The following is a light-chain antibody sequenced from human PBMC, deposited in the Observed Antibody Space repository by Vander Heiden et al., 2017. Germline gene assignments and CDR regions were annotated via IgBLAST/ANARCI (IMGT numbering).Light chain of an antibody. V-gene: IGKV1-12*01. CDR2: GAS. CDR3: QQAVIFPLT. Sequence: DIQMTQSPSSVSASVGDRVTITCRASQDITSYIAWYRHKPGQAPELLIYGASNLHSGVPLRFRGSGSGTDFTLTISSLQPEDSPIYYCQQAVIFPLTFGGGTKVAIK. J-gene: IGKJ4*01. CDR1: QDITSY.